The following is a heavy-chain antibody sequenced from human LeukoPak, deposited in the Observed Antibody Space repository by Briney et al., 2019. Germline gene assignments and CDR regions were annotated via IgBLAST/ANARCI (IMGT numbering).Heavy chain of an antibody. D-gene: IGHD2-21*02. Sequence: SETLSLTCTVSGGSVSSGSYYGSWIRQPPGKGLEWIGYIYYSGSTNYNPSLKSRVTISVDTSKNQFSLKLSSVTAADTALYYCATEIYCGGDCYSDYWGQGTLVTVSS. CDR3: ATEIYCGGDCYSDY. CDR1: GGSVSSGSYY. CDR2: IYYSGST. V-gene: IGHV4-61*01. J-gene: IGHJ4*02.